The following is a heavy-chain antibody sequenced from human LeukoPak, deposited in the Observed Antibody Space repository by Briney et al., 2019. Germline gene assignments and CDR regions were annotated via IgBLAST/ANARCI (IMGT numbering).Heavy chain of an antibody. J-gene: IGHJ4*02. CDR3: ARDITMIVDFDY. D-gene: IGHD3-22*01. CDR1: GFTFSSYS. V-gene: IGHV3-48*01. CDR2: ISSSSTI. Sequence: GSLRLSCAASGFTFSSYSMNWVRQAPGKGLEWVSYISSSSTIYYADSVKGRFTISRDNAKNSPYLQMNSLRAEDTAVYYCARDITMIVDFDYWGQGTLVTVSS.